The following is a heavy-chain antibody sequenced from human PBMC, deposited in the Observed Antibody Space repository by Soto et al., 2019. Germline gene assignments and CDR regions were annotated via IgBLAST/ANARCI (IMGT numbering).Heavy chain of an antibody. Sequence: EVQLVESGGGLVQPGGSLRLSCAASGFAFSSEWMHWVRQAPGKGLVWVSRIDPYDTGRTYADSVKGRFTISRDNAKNTLYLQMNSLRDEDTAVYYCTSDTFGARDSWGQGTLVTVSS. V-gene: IGHV3-74*01. CDR1: GFAFSSEW. CDR3: TSDTFGARDS. J-gene: IGHJ4*02. CDR2: IDPYDTGR. D-gene: IGHD2-15*01.